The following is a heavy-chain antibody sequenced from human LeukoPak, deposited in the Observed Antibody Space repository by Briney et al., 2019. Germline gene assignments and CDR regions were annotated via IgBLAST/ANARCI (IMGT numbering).Heavy chain of an antibody. J-gene: IGHJ4*02. D-gene: IGHD6-19*01. Sequence: GGSLRLSCAASGFTFSSYEMNWVRQAPGKGLEWVSYISSSGSTIYYADSVKGRFTISRDNAKNSLYLQMNSLRAEDTAVCYCARAPRPVAGTLFDYWGQGTLVTVSS. CDR3: ARAPRPVAGTLFDY. CDR1: GFTFSSYE. CDR2: ISSSGSTI. V-gene: IGHV3-48*03.